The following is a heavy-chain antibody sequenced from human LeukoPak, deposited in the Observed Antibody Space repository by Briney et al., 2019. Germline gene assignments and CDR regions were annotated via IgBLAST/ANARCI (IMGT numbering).Heavy chain of an antibody. Sequence: SETLSFTCTVSGGSISSGGYYWSWIRQHPGKGLEWIGYIYYSGSTYYNPSLKSRVTISVDTSKNQFSLKLSSVTAADTAVYYCAREAERATPGARAFDIWGQGTMVTVSS. J-gene: IGHJ3*02. V-gene: IGHV4-31*03. CDR1: GGSISSGGYY. CDR2: IYYSGST. CDR3: AREAERATPGARAFDI. D-gene: IGHD1-26*01.